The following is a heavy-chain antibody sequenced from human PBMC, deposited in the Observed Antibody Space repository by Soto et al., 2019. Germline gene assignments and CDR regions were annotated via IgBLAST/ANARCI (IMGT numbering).Heavy chain of an antibody. V-gene: IGHV3-74*01. CDR2: INSDGSST. J-gene: IGHJ3*02. D-gene: IGHD3-3*01. CDR1: GFTFSSYW. Sequence: GGSLRLSCAASGFTFSSYWMHWVRQAPGKGLVWVSRINSDGSSTSYADSVKGRFTISRDNAKNTLYLQMNSLRAEDTAVYYCARVPGQTEWAFDIWGQGTMVTVSS. CDR3: ARVPGQTEWAFDI.